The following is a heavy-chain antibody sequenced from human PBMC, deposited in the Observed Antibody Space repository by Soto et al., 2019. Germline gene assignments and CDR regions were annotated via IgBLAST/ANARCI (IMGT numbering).Heavy chain of an antibody. D-gene: IGHD6-6*01. CDR2: ISYDGSNK. J-gene: IGHJ6*02. Sequence: PRGALRLYGAASGVTFSSYSKHGVRQDPGKGLGWEDVISYDGSNKYYAYSVKGRFTISRDNSKNTLYLQMNSLRAEDTAVYYCAKEQRWGYTSSSLYYYYGMDVCRPGTTVIVAS. CDR3: AKEQRWGYTSSSLYYYYGMDV. CDR1: GVTFSSYS. V-gene: IGHV3-30*18.